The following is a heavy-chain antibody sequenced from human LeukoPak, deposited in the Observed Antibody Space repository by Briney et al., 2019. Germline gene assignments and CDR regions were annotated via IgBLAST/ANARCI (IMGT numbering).Heavy chain of an antibody. J-gene: IGHJ4*02. V-gene: IGHV3-9*01. CDR1: GFTFRTYA. CDR3: AKGEYYYDSSGYWR. CDR2: ISWNSGSI. D-gene: IGHD3-22*01. Sequence: GGSLRLSCVASGFTFRTYAMHWVRQAPGKGLEWVSGISWNSGSIGYADSVKGRFTISRDNAKNSLYLQMNSLRAEDTALYYCAKGEYYYDSSGYWRWGQGTLVTVSS.